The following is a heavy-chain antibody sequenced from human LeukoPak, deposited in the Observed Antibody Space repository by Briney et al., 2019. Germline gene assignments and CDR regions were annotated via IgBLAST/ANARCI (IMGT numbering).Heavy chain of an antibody. D-gene: IGHD3-9*01. V-gene: IGHV1-2*02. CDR1: GYTFTGYY. J-gene: IGHJ4*02. CDR2: INPNSGGT. CDR3: EREDILTGYRSDY. Sequence: ASVKVSCKASGYTFTGYYMHWVRQAPEQGLEWMGWINPNSGGTNYAQTFQGRVTMTRDTSISTAYMELSRLRSDDTAVYYCEREDILTGYRSDYWGQGTLVTASA.